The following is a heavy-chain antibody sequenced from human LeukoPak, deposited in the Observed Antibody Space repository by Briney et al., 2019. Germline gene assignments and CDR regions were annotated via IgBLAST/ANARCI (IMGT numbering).Heavy chain of an antibody. CDR3: ARDRSGYSFDY. CDR2: IYYSGST. D-gene: IGHD3-22*01. V-gene: IGHV4-31*03. J-gene: IGHJ4*02. CDR1: GGPISSAGYS. Sequence: SESLSLPCTVSGGPISSAGYSWSWIRQHPGKGLEWIGYIYYSGSTYYNPSLESRLTISIDTSKNQFSLRLSSVTAADTAVYYCARDRSGYSFDYWGPGTLVTVSS.